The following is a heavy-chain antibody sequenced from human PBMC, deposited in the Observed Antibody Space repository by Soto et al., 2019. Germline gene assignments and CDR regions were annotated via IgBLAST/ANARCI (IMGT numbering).Heavy chain of an antibody. V-gene: IGHV1-18*01. CDR1: GYTFPNYG. CDR3: ARTRLADIVVGPTHVEIFDY. J-gene: IGHJ4*02. D-gene: IGHD2-2*01. Sequence: ASVKVSCKASGYTFPNYGISWVRQAPGQGLEWMGWISAYNGNINYAQKFQGTVTMTTDTSTSTAYMELRSLRSDDTAVYYCARTRLADIVVGPTHVEIFDYWGQGTLVTVSS. CDR2: ISAYNGNI.